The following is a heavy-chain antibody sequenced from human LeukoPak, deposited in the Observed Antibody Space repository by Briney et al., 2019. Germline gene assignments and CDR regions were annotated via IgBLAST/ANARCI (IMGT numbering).Heavy chain of an antibody. D-gene: IGHD6-19*01. CDR3: ARGRWQWLGDFDY. J-gene: IGHJ4*02. Sequence: PGGSLRLSCAASGFTFSSYAMHWVRQAPGKGLEWVAVISYDGSNKYYADSVKGRFTISRDNSKNTLYLQMNSLRAEDTAVYYCARGRWQWLGDFDYWGQGTLVTVSS. CDR1: GFTFSSYA. CDR2: ISYDGSNK. V-gene: IGHV3-30-3*01.